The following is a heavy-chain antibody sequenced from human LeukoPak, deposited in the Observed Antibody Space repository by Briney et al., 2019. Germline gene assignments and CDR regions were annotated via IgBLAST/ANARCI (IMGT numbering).Heavy chain of an antibody. D-gene: IGHD6-13*01. CDR1: GGSISSYY. CDR3: ARGVAAASTGY. CDR2: IYYSAST. J-gene: IGHJ4*02. Sequence: SETLSLTCTVSGGSISSYYWSWIRQPPGKGLEWIGYIYYSASTNYNPSLKSRVTISVDTSKNQFSLKLSSVTAANTAVYYCARGVAAASTGYWGQGTLVTVSS. V-gene: IGHV4-59*01.